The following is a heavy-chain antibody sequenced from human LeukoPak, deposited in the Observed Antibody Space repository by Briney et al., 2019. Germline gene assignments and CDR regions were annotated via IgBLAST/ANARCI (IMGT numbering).Heavy chain of an antibody. V-gene: IGHV4-4*07. CDR3: ARGNYYGSGSPHRPYYYYYMDV. CDR2: IYTSGST. J-gene: IGHJ6*03. Sequence: PSETLSLTCTVSGGSISSYYWSWIRQPAGKGLEWIGRIYTSGSTNYNPSLKSRVTMSVDTSKNQFSLKLSSVTAADTAVYYCARGNYYGSGSPHRPYYYYYMDVWGKGTTVTVSS. D-gene: IGHD3-10*01. CDR1: GGSISSYY.